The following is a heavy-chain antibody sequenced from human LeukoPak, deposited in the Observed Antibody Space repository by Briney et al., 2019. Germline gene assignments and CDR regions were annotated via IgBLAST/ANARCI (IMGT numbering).Heavy chain of an antibody. D-gene: IGHD6-13*01. CDR1: AYTFTSDY. CDR3: ARALVAAAGKRHSSSFDY. V-gene: IGHV1-46*01. Sequence: SVTPSCNASAYTFTSDYMHWVRQAPGQGLEWMGIINPSGGSTSYAQQFQGRVTMPRDTSTSTVYMELSSLRSEDTAVYYCARALVAAAGKRHSSSFDYWGQGTLVTVSS. CDR2: INPSGGST. J-gene: IGHJ4*02.